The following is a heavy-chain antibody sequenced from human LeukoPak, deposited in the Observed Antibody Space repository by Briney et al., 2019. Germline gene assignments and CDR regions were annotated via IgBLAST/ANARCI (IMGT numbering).Heavy chain of an antibody. CDR3: ARVSRSGSYSYYFDY. Sequence: SEALSLTCTVSGGSISSYYWSWIRQPPGKGLEWIGYIYYSGSTNYNPSLKSRVTISVDTSKNQFSLKLSSVTAADTAVYYCARVSRSGSYSYYFDYWGQGTLVTVSS. CDR2: IYYSGST. D-gene: IGHD3-10*01. CDR1: GGSISSYY. J-gene: IGHJ4*02. V-gene: IGHV4-59*01.